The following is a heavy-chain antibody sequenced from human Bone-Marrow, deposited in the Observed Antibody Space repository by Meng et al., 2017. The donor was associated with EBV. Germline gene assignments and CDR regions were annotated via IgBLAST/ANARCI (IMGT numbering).Heavy chain of an antibody. J-gene: IGHJ4*02. D-gene: IGHD3-16*01. V-gene: IGHV3-23*01. CDR2: ISGSGGST. CDR1: GFTFSSHA. Sequence: GVGVERRRGSLRLSCAGFGFTFSSHAMSWVRQAPGKGLEWVSSISGSGGSTYYADSVKGRFTVSRDNSKNTLYLQMDSLRAEDTAVYYCAKAPIWSYFDHWGQGALVTVSS. CDR3: AKAPIWSYFDH.